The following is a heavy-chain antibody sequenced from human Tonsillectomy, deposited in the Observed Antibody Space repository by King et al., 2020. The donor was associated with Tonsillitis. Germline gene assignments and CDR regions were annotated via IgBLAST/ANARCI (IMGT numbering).Heavy chain of an antibody. V-gene: IGHV3-23*04. CDR3: AKGLGYCTSTSCYTSFDC. Sequence: VQLVESGGGWVQPGGSLRLSCAASGFSFSSYVMNWVRQAPGKGLEWVSSISDSGGSASYGDSVKGRLTISRDNSKNTPYLQMNSLRAEDTAIYYCAKGLGYCTSTSCYTSFDCWGQGTLVTVSS. J-gene: IGHJ4*02. CDR2: ISDSGGSA. D-gene: IGHD2-2*02. CDR1: GFSFSSYV.